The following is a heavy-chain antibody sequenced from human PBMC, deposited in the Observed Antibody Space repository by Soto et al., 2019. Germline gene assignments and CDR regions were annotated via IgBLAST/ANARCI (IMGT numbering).Heavy chain of an antibody. Sequence: QVQLVQSGAEVKKPGSSVKVSCKASGGTFSSYAISWVRQAPGQGLAWMGGIIPIFGTANYAQKFQGRVTITADESTSKAYMELSSLRSEDTAVYYCARGRAYYYDSSGYYYGDYWGQGNLVNVSS. D-gene: IGHD3-22*01. CDR2: IIPIFGTA. J-gene: IGHJ4*02. V-gene: IGHV1-69*12. CDR1: GGTFSSYA. CDR3: ARGRAYYYDSSGYYYGDY.